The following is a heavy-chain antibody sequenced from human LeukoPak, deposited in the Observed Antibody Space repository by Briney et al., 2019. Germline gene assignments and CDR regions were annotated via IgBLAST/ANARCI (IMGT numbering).Heavy chain of an antibody. CDR3: ATSLTQPGRPKIRRYFDY. CDR2: ITGSNGYT. CDR1: GFTFSSYA. Sequence: GGSLRLSCAASGFTFSSYAMTWVRQAPGKGLEWVSTITGSNGYTYYADSVKGRFTISRDDSKNTLYLQTNSLRAEDTAVYYCATSLTQPGRPKIRRYFDYWGQGTLVTVSS. V-gene: IGHV3-23*01. J-gene: IGHJ4*02. D-gene: IGHD3-10*01.